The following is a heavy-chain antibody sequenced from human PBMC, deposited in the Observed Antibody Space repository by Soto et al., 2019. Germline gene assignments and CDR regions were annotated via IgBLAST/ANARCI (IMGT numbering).Heavy chain of an antibody. D-gene: IGHD3-10*01. Sequence: GGSLRLSCAASGFTFRSYEMNWVRQAPGKGLQWIAYINKGATTLYYAESVKGRFTISRDDAKNSLYLQMNSLRAEDTAVYYCVREYLWFGHPFDFWGQGTLVTVYS. J-gene: IGHJ4*02. CDR3: VREYLWFGHPFDF. CDR1: GFTFRSYE. CDR2: INKGATTL. V-gene: IGHV3-48*03.